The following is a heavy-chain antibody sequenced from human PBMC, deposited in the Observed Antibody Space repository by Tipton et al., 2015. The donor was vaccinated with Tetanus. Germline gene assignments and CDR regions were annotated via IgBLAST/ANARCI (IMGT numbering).Heavy chain of an antibody. CDR3: VRGYSGDAF. CDR2: ISSAGSPM. D-gene: IGHD4-23*01. V-gene: IGHV3-48*02. CDR1: GFTFNRYR. J-gene: IGHJ4*02. Sequence: SLRLSCAASGFTFNRYRMNWVRQPPGKGLEWISYISSAGSPMYFADSVEGRFTISRDNTKSSVHLQMNSLREDDTAVYYCVRGYSGDAFWGQGTRVTVSS.